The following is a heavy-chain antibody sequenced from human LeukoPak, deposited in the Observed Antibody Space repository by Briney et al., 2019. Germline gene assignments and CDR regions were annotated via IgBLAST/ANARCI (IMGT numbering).Heavy chain of an antibody. V-gene: IGHV3-21*01. CDR2: ISSSSSYI. CDR1: GFTFSSYS. D-gene: IGHD3-22*01. Sequence: GGSLRLSCAASGFTFSSYSMNWVRQAPGKGLEWVSSISSSSSYIYYADSVKGRFTISRDNAKNSLYLQMNSLRAEDTAVYYCARDRRYYDSSGYFDRYYYGMDVWGQGTTVTVSS. CDR3: ARDRRYYDSSGYFDRYYYGMDV. J-gene: IGHJ6*02.